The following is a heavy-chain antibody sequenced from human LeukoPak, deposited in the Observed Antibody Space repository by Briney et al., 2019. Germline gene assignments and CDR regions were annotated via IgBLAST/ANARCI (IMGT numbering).Heavy chain of an antibody. CDR1: GFTFSSYA. CDR3: ARGGYYGSGTFFDY. Sequence: GGSLRLSCAASGFTFSSYAMSWVRQAPGKGLEWVSAISGSGGSTYYADSVKGRFTISRDNAKKTVYLQMNSLRAEDTAVYYCARGGYYGSGTFFDYWGQGTLVTVSS. CDR2: ISGSGGST. V-gene: IGHV3-23*01. J-gene: IGHJ4*02. D-gene: IGHD3-10*01.